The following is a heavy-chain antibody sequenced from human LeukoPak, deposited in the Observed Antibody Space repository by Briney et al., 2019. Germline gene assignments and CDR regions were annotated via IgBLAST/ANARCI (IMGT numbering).Heavy chain of an antibody. Sequence: GASVKVSCKASGYTFTGYYMHWVRQAPGQGLEWMGWINPNGGGTNYAQKFQGRVTMTRDTSISTAYMELRSLRSDDTAVYYCARAAYYYDSSGYWNYFDYWGQGTLVTVSS. CDR2: INPNGGGT. D-gene: IGHD3-22*01. J-gene: IGHJ4*02. CDR3: ARAAYYYDSSGYWNYFDY. V-gene: IGHV1-2*02. CDR1: GYTFTGYY.